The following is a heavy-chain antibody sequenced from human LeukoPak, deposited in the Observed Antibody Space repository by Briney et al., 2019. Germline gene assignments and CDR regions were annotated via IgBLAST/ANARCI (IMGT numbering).Heavy chain of an antibody. CDR1: GFTFSSYA. CDR2: ISYDGSNK. J-gene: IGHJ4*02. CDR3: AIISLPFDY. Sequence: GGSLRLSCAASGFTFSSYAMHWVRQAPGKGLEWVAVISYDGSNKYYADSVKGRFTISRDNSKNTLYLQMNSLRAEDTAVYYCAIISLPFDYWGQGTLVTVSS. V-gene: IGHV3-30-3*01.